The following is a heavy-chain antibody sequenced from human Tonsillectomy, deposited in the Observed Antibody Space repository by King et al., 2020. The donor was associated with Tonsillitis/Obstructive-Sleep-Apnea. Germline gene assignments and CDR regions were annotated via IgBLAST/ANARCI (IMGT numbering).Heavy chain of an antibody. CDR3: ARDTPRGFGELLPFDY. V-gene: IGHV3-30*03. CDR1: GFTFSTYG. CDR2: ISFDGSNK. J-gene: IGHJ4*02. D-gene: IGHD3-10*01. Sequence: VQLVESGGGVVQPGRSLRLSCAASGFTFSTYGMHWVRQAPGKGLEWVAVISFDGSNKYYADSVKGRFTISRDNSKNTLYLQMNSLRAEVTAVYYCARDTPRGFGELLPFDYGGQGTLVTVSS.